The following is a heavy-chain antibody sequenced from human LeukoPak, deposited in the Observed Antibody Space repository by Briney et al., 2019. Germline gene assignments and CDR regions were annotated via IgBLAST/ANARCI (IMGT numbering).Heavy chain of an antibody. J-gene: IGHJ4*02. CDR1: GFTFSSYD. CDR2: ISGDGSDT. V-gene: IGHV3-74*01. Sequence: GGSLRLSCAVSGFTFSSYDMHWVRQVPGKGLVWISRISGDGSDTNYADSVKGRFTISRDNAKNTLYLQMNSLRAEDTAVYYCLRVPYWGQGALVTVSS. CDR3: LRVPY.